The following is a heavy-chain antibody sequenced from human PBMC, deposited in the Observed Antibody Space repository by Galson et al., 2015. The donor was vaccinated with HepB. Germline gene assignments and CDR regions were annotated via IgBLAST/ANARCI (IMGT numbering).Heavy chain of an antibody. D-gene: IGHD2-21*01. CDR3: AKAIRIVVVIAIAIDY. J-gene: IGHJ4*02. Sequence: SLRLSCAASGFTFSSYGMHWVRQAPGKGLEWVAVISYDGSNKYYADSVKGRFTISGDNSKNTLYLQMNSLRAEDTAVYYCAKAIRIVVVIAIAIDYWGQGTLVTVSS. CDR2: ISYDGSNK. CDR1: GFTFSSYG. V-gene: IGHV3-30*18.